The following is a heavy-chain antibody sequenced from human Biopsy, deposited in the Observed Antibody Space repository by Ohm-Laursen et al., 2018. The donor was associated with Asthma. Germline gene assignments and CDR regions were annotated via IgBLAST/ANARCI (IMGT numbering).Heavy chain of an antibody. D-gene: IGHD7-27*01. V-gene: IGHV3-9*01. CDR2: VSWNSRDI. J-gene: IGHJ3*01. CDR1: GFAVSRDH. Sequence: SLRLSCAASGFAVSRDHMFWVRQAPGKGLEWVASVSWNSRDIAYADSVRGRFAISRDNAKNSLYLQMNSLRVEDTALYHCTKDTGELGMSAFDVWGQGTMVAVSS. CDR3: TKDTGELGMSAFDV.